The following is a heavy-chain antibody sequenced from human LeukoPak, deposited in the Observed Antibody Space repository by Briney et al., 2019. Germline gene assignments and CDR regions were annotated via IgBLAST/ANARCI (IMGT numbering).Heavy chain of an antibody. V-gene: IGHV4-34*01. CDR1: GGSFSGYY. CDR3: ARRFYYGSGESKFYYYYYYGMDV. Sequence: SETLSLTCAVYGGSFSGYYWSWICQPPGKGLEWIGEINHSGSTNYNPSLKSRVTISVDTSKNQFSLKLSSVTAADTAVYYCARRFYYGSGESKFYYYYYYGMDVWGQGTTVTVSS. J-gene: IGHJ6*02. CDR2: INHSGST. D-gene: IGHD3-10*01.